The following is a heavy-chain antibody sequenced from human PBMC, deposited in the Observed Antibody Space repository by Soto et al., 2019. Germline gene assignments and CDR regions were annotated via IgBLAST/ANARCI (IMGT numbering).Heavy chain of an antibody. CDR3: ATSYGSGYRAFDY. J-gene: IGHJ4*02. CDR1: GDTFSFYT. Sequence: SVKVSCKASGDTFSFYTINWVRQAPGLGLEWMGRVNPILSMSNYAQKFQGRVTMTADKSTSTAYMELRSLRSEDTASYYCATSYGSGYRAFDYWGQGALVTVSS. D-gene: IGHD3-10*01. V-gene: IGHV1-69*02. CDR2: VNPILSMS.